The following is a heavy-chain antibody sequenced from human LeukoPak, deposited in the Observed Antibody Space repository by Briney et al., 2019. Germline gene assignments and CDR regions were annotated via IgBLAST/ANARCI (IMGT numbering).Heavy chain of an antibody. V-gene: IGHV1-69*04. CDR3: ASPARRRDHKPVPFDY. Sequence: GASVKVSCKASGGTFSSYAISWVRQAPGQGLEWMGRIIPILGIANYAQKFRGRVTITADKSTSTAYMELSSLRSEDTAVYYCASPARRRDHKPVPFDYWGQGTLVTVSS. D-gene: IGHD5-24*01. CDR1: GGTFSSYA. J-gene: IGHJ4*02. CDR2: IIPILGIA.